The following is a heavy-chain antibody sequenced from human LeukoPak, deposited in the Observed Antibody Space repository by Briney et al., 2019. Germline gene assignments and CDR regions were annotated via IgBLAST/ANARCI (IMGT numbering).Heavy chain of an antibody. V-gene: IGHV3-15*01. J-gene: IGHJ4*02. Sequence: PGGSLRLSCPGSGFTFSSAWMTWVRQIPGEGLERVGHIKSRVDGGTTDYAAPVKGRFIISRDDSKNTVYLQMNSLKTEDSAVYFCATEFYSNGYNFWGQGTLVIVSS. CDR2: IKSRVDGGTT. CDR1: GFTFSSAW. D-gene: IGHD5-24*01. CDR3: ATEFYSNGYNF.